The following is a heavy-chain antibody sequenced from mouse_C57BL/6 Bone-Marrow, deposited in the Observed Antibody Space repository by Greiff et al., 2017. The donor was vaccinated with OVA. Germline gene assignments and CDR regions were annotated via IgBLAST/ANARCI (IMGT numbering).Heavy chain of an antibody. D-gene: IGHD1-1*01. CDR2: IDPNSGGT. CDR1: GYTFTSYW. CDR3: ARREVIYYYGQFAY. Sequence: VQLQQSGAELVKPGASVKLSCKASGYTFTSYWMHWVKQRPGRGLEWIGRIDPNSGGTKYNEKFKSKATLTVDKPSSIAYMQLSSLTSEDSAVYYCARREVIYYYGQFAYWGQGTLVTVSA. V-gene: IGHV1-72*01. J-gene: IGHJ3*01.